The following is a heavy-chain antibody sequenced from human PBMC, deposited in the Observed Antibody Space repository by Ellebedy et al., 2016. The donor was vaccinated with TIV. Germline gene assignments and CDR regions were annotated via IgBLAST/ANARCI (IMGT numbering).Heavy chain of an antibody. V-gene: IGHV4-59*01. CDR2: IYYSGST. J-gene: IGHJ4*02. CDR1: GGSISSYY. Sequence: MPGGSLRLSCTVSGGSISSYYWSWIRQPPGKGLEWIGYIYYSGSTNYNPSLKSRVTISVDTSKNQFSLKLSSVTAADTAVYYCARELSGSDHFDYWGQGTLVTVSS. D-gene: IGHD6-19*01. CDR3: ARELSGSDHFDY.